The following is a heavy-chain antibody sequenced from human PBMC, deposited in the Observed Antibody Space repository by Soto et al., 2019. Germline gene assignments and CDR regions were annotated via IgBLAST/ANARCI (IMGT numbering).Heavy chain of an antibody. J-gene: IGHJ6*02. CDR3: AKDNYYDSSGYYYGMDV. D-gene: IGHD3-22*01. CDR1: GFTFSSYG. Sequence: QVQLVESGGGVVQPGRSLRLSCAASGFTFSSYGMHWVRQAPGKGLEWVAVISYDGSNKYYVDSVKGRFTISRDNSKNTLYLQMNSLRAEDTAVYYCAKDNYYDSSGYYYGMDVWGQGTTVTVSS. CDR2: ISYDGSNK. V-gene: IGHV3-30*18.